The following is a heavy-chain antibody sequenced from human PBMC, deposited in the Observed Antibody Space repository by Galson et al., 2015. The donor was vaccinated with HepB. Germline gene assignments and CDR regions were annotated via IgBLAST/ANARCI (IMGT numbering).Heavy chain of an antibody. J-gene: IGHJ6*02. CDR3: ARDVLGRCEVFRSNYYGSDV. D-gene: IGHD3-16*01. V-gene: IGHV3-7*03. CDR2: LKQDGSEK. Sequence: SLRLSCAASGFTFSSYRMSWVRQAPGKGLEWVANLKQDGSEKHYVDSVKGRFTISRDNIENSLYLQMNSLRAEDTAVYHCARDVLGRCEVFRSNYYGSDVWCQGTTVTVSS. CDR1: GFTFSSYR.